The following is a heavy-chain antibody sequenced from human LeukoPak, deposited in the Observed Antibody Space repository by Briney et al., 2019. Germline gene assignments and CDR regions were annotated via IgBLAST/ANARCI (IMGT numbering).Heavy chain of an antibody. CDR3: ASVNTIAFDI. J-gene: IGHJ3*02. V-gene: IGHV3-30*03. CDR1: GFTFSSYG. CDR2: ISYDGSNK. D-gene: IGHD3-3*01. Sequence: RGSLRVSCAASGFTFSSYGMHWVGQAPGKGLEWVAVISYDGSNKYYADSVKGRFTISRDNSKNTLYLQMNSLRAEDTAVYYCASVNTIAFDIWGQGTMVTVSS.